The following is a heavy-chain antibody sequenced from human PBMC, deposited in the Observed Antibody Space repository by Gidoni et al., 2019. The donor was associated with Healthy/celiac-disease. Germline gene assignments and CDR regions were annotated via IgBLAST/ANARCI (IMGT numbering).Heavy chain of an antibody. J-gene: IGHJ4*02. CDR1: GLTSSSYA. D-gene: IGHD3-3*01. Sequence: EVQLLESGGGLVQPGGSLRLSCAASGLTSSSYAMSWVRQAPGKGLEWVSAISGSGGSTYSADYVKGRFTSSRDNSKNTLYLQMNSLRAEDTAVYYCAKGGDYDFWSGYYPYYFDYWGQGTLVTVSS. CDR2: ISGSGGST. V-gene: IGHV3-23*01. CDR3: AKGGDYDFWSGYYPYYFDY.